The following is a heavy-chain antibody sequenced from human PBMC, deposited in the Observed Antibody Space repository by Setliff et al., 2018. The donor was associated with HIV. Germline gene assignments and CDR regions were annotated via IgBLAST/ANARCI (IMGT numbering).Heavy chain of an antibody. CDR3: ARGSPIVWFGEFLYPEIDY. CDR1: GDTFSTFA. D-gene: IGHD3-10*01. V-gene: IGHV1-69*13. J-gene: IGHJ4*02. CDR2: IIPKSNTP. Sequence: ASVKVSCKASGDTFSTFAIIWVRQAPGQGLEWMGGIIPKSNTPDYAQIFKGRLTITAGESTSTAHMELVGLTSEDTAVYYCARGSPIVWFGEFLYPEIDYWGQGSLVTVSS.